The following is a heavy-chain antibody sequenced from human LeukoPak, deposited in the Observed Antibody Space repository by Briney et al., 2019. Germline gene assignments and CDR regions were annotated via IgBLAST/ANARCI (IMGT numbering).Heavy chain of an antibody. CDR3: AREVVVPAAAGWFDP. Sequence: SETLSLTCTVSGGSISSGSYYWSWIRQPAGKGLEWIGRIYTSGSTNYNPSLKSRVTISVDTSKNQFSLKLSSVTAADTAVYYCAREVVVPAAAGWFDPWGQGTLVTVSS. J-gene: IGHJ5*02. CDR2: IYTSGST. V-gene: IGHV4-61*02. D-gene: IGHD2-2*01. CDR1: GGSISSGSYY.